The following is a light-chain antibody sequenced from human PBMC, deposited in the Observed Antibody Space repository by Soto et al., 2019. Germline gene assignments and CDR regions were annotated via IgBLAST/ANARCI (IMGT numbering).Light chain of an antibody. CDR2: SNH. CDR1: SSNIGSYT. V-gene: IGLV1-44*01. J-gene: IGLJ1*01. Sequence: QAVLTQPPSASGTPGQTVTVSCSGSSSNIGSYTVNWYQQLPGTAPKLVIYSNHQRPSGVPDRFSGSKSGTSASLAISGLQSEHEADYYCAAWDDSLNGSVFGSGTKLTVL. CDR3: AAWDDSLNGSV.